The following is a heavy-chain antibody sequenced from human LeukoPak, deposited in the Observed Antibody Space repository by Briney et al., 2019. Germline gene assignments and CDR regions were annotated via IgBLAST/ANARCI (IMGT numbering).Heavy chain of an antibody. D-gene: IGHD3-10*01. CDR3: ARSVHYGTWIDP. Sequence: SGPTLVNPTETLTLTCTISGVSLNTVGVGWIRQPPGKALEWLAFIYWDDEKRYSPSLKSRLTITKDTSKNQVVLAVTNVDPVDTAAYYCARSVHYGTWIDPWGQGTLVTVSS. CDR1: GVSLNTVG. CDR2: IYWDDEK. V-gene: IGHV2-5*02. J-gene: IGHJ5*02.